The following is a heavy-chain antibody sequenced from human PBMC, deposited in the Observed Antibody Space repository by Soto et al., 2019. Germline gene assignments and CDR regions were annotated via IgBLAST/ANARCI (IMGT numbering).Heavy chain of an antibody. Sequence: PGESLKISCNGSGYSFTNYWVAWVRRVPGRGLEWMGLIYAGDSETKYSPSFQGQVTISADKSISTAYLHWTSLRASDTAMYYCARAISTSPIIDYWGQGTLVTVYS. V-gene: IGHV5-51*01. CDR3: ARAISTSPIIDY. CDR2: IYAGDSET. J-gene: IGHJ4*02. CDR1: GYSFTNYW. D-gene: IGHD3-3*02.